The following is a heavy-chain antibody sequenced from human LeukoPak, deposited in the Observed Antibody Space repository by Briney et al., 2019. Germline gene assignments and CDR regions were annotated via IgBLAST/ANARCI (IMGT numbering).Heavy chain of an antibody. CDR2: IYYSGST. J-gene: IGHJ4*02. V-gene: IGHV4-31*03. Sequence: SETPSLTCTVSGGSISSGGYYWSWIRQHPGKGLEWIGYIYYSGSTYYNPSLKSRVTISVDTSKNQFSLKLSSVTAADTAVYYCARTYSSSWQFDFWGQGPLVTVSS. CDR1: GGSISSGGYY. CDR3: ARTYSSSWQFDF. D-gene: IGHD6-13*01.